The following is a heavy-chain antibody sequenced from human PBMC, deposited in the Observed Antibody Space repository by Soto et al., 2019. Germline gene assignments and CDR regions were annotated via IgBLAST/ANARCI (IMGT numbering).Heavy chain of an antibody. D-gene: IGHD1-26*01. J-gene: IGHJ3*02. Sequence: EVQLVESGGGLVKPGGSLRLSCAASGFTFSSYSMNWVRQAPGKGLEWVSSIRSSSRYIYYADSVKGRFTISRDNAKNALELQMNSLRAEDTAVYYCARVRGSHRHDDWDIWVQGTMVTVSS. CDR1: GFTFSSYS. CDR2: IRSSSRYI. CDR3: ARVRGSHRHDDWDI. V-gene: IGHV3-21*06.